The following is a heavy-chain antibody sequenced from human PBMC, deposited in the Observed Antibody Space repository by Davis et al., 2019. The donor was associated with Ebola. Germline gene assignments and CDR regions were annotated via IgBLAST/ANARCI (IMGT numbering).Heavy chain of an antibody. J-gene: IGHJ4*02. D-gene: IGHD3-22*01. Sequence: GESLKISCAASGFTFSSYAMHWVRQAPGKGLEWVAVISYDGSNKYYADSVKGRFTISRDNSKNTLYLQMNNLRAEDTAVYYCARELSAFSGYYVWGQGTLVTVSS. CDR2: ISYDGSNK. V-gene: IGHV3-30*14. CDR1: GFTFSSYA. CDR3: ARELSAFSGYYV.